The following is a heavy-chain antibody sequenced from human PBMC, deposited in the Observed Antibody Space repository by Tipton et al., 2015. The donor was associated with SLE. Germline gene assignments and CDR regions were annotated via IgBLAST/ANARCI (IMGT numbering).Heavy chain of an antibody. D-gene: IGHD6-13*01. CDR2: ISYDGSQK. J-gene: IGHJ4*02. CDR3: ARRRGSSWYEDYFDY. Sequence: SLRLSCAASGFTFNSYAIHWVRQAPGKGLEWVALISYDGSQKYNADSVKGRFTISRDNSKNTLYLQMNSLRTEDTAVYYCARRRGSSWYEDYFDYWGQGTLVTVSS. CDR1: GFTFNSYA. V-gene: IGHV3-30*04.